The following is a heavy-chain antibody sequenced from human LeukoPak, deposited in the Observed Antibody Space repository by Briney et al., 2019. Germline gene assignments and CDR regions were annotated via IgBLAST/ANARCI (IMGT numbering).Heavy chain of an antibody. D-gene: IGHD3-22*01. CDR2: IYTSGST. CDR3: ARDGYYDSSGYSGVYDAFDI. CDR1: GGSISSGSYY. V-gene: IGHV4-61*02. Sequence: SETLSLTCTVSGGSISSGSYYWSWIRQPAGKGLEWIGRIYTSGSTNYNPSLKSRVTISVDTSKNQFSLKLSSVTAADTAVYYCARDGYYDSSGYSGVYDAFDIWGQGTMVTVSS. J-gene: IGHJ3*02.